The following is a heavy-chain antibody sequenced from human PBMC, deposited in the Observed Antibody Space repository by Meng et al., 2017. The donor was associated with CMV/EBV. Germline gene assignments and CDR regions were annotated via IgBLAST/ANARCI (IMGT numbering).Heavy chain of an antibody. CDR2: ISAYNGNT. Sequence: ASVKVSCKASGYTFTSYGISWVRQAPGQGLEWMGWISAYNGNTNYAQKLQGRVTMTTDTSTSTAYMELRSLRSDDTAVYYCARDYYDFWSGYYRALGTYYYYGMDVWDQGTTVTVSS. CDR3: ARDYYDFWSGYYRALGTYYYYGMDV. D-gene: IGHD3-3*01. V-gene: IGHV1-18*01. J-gene: IGHJ6*02. CDR1: GYTFTSYG.